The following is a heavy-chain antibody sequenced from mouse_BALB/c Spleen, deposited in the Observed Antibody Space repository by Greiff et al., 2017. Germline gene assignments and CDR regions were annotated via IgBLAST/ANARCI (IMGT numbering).Heavy chain of an antibody. V-gene: IGHV5-4*02. D-gene: IGHD1-1*01. CDR3: ARSYGSSYGFAY. J-gene: IGHJ3*01. CDR1: GFTFSDYY. Sequence: EVMLVESGGGLVKPGGSLKLSCAASGFTFSDYYMYWVRQTPEKRLEWVATISDGGSYTYYPDSVKGRFTISRDNAKNNLYLQMSSLKSEDTAMYYCARSYGSSYGFAYWGQGTLVTVSA. CDR2: ISDGGSYT.